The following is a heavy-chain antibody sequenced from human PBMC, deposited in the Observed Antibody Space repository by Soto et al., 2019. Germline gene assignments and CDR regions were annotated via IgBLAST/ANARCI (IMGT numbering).Heavy chain of an antibody. CDR2: ISGGGDAA. CDR1: GFTFINYA. Sequence: EVQVLESGGGLVQPGGSLRLSCAGSGFTFINYAMNWVRQAPGKGLEWASSISGGGDAAFFPDSVRGRFTISRDNSKNTVTLQMNRLGVDDTAVYYCARKILGSTTRPNYWYFDLWGRGTLVTVSS. J-gene: IGHJ2*01. V-gene: IGHV3-23*01. CDR3: ARKILGSTTRPNYWYFDL. D-gene: IGHD7-27*01.